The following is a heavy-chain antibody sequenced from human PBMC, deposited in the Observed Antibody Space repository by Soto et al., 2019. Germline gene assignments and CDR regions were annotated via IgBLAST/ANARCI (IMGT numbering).Heavy chain of an antibody. CDR3: ARIEMATISTAAFDI. CDR1: GYSFTSYW. Sequence: PGESLKISCKGSGYSFTSYWIGWVRQMPGKGLEWMGIIYPGDSDTRYSPSFQGQVTISADKSISTAYLQWSSLKASDTDMYYCARIEMATISTAAFDIWGQGTTVTVSS. D-gene: IGHD5-12*01. CDR2: IYPGDSDT. V-gene: IGHV5-51*01. J-gene: IGHJ3*02.